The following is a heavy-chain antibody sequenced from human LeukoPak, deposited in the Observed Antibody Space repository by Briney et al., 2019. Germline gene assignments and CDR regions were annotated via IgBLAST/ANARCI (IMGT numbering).Heavy chain of an antibody. CDR1: GGSFSGYY. J-gene: IGHJ5*02. D-gene: IGHD2-2*01. Sequence: SETLSLTCAVHGGSFSGYYWSWIRQPPGKRLEWIGEINHSGSTNYNPSLKSRVTISVDTSKNQFSLKLSSVAAADTAVYYCSGYCSSTSCYVVDWFDPWGQGTLVTVSS. CDR2: INHSGST. V-gene: IGHV4-34*01. CDR3: SGYCSSTSCYVVDWFDP.